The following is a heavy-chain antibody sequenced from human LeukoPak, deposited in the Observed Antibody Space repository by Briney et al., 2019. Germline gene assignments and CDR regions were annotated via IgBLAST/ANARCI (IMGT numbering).Heavy chain of an antibody. V-gene: IGHV4-59*01. D-gene: IGHD5-12*01. CDR1: GGSTSSYY. CDR3: AREAIDGYNLFDY. Sequence: SETLSLTCTVSGGSTSSYYWSWIRQPPGKGLEWLGYIYYSGSTNYNPSLKSRVTISVDTSKNQFSLKLSSVTAADTAVYYCAREAIDGYNLFDYWGQGTLVTVSS. J-gene: IGHJ4*02. CDR2: IYYSGST.